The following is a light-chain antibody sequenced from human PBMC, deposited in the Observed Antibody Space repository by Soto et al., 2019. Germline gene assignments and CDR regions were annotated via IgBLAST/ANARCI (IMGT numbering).Light chain of an antibody. CDR2: GAS. J-gene: IGKJ1*01. V-gene: IGKV3-15*01. CDR1: ESVSSN. CDR3: QQYNNWPSWT. Sequence: EIVMTQSPATLSVSPGERATLSCRASESVSSNLAWYQQKPGQAPRLLIYGASTRATGIPARFSGSGSGTEFTLTIRSLQSEDFAVYYCQQYNNWPSWTFGQGTKVGVK.